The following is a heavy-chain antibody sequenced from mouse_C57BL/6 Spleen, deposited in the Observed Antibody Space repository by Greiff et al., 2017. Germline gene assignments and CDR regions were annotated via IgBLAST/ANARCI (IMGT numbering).Heavy chain of an antibody. Sequence: VKLQQSGAELVKPGASVKISCKASGYTFTDYYINWVKQRPGQGLEWIGKIGPGSGSTYYNEKFKGKATLTADKSSSTAYMQLSSLTSEDSAVYFCAKAYYSNYAYYFDYWGQGTTLTVSS. CDR2: IGPGSGST. CDR3: AKAYYSNYAYYFDY. J-gene: IGHJ2*01. CDR1: GYTFTDYY. V-gene: IGHV1-77*01. D-gene: IGHD2-5*01.